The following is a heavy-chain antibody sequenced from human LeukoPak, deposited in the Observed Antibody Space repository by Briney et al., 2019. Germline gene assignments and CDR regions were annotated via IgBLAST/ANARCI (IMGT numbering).Heavy chain of an antibody. CDR1: GFTFSSYA. J-gene: IGHJ3*02. D-gene: IGHD2/OR15-2a*01. CDR3: AKDNSRTTYDAFDI. V-gene: IGHV3-23*01. Sequence: GGSLRLSCAASGFTFSSYAMTWVRQAPGKGLEWVSAISGSGGSTYYADSVKGQFTISRDNSKSTLYLQMNSLRAEDTAVYYCAKDNSRTTYDAFDIWGQGTMVTVSS. CDR2: ISGSGGST.